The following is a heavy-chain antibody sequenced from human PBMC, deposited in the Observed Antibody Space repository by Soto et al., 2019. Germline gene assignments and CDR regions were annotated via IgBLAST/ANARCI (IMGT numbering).Heavy chain of an antibody. CDR3: ARSRDEYMTTTLADY. CDR1: AFTFSRYT. Sequence: QVQLVESGGGVVQPGGSLTLSCTASAFTFSRYTMYWVRQAPGKGLEWVALISYDGSKKYYADSVKGRFTISRDNSKNTLYLQMNSLRGEDAAVYYCARSRDEYMTTTLADYWGQGTLVTVSS. J-gene: IGHJ4*02. D-gene: IGHD6-6*01. V-gene: IGHV3-30-3*01. CDR2: ISYDGSKK.